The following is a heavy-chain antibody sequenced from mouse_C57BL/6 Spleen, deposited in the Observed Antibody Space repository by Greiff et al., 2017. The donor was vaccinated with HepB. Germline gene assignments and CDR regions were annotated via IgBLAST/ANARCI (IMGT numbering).Heavy chain of an antibody. CDR2: IDPENGDT. D-gene: IGHD2-3*01. CDR3: TTDGSLLGFAY. Sequence: EVQLQQSGAELVRPGASVKLSCTASGFNIKDDYMHWVKQRPEQGLEWIGWIDPENGDTEYASKFQGKATITADTSSNTAYLQLSSLTSEDTAVYYCTTDGSLLGFAYWGQGTLVTVSA. CDR1: GFNIKDDY. J-gene: IGHJ3*01. V-gene: IGHV14-4*01.